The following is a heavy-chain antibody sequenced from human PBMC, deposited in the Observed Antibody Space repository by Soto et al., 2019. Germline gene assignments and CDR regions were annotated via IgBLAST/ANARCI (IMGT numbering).Heavy chain of an antibody. Sequence: SVKVSCKASGGTFSSYAISWVRQAPGQGLEWMGGIIPIFGTANYAQKFQGRVTITADESTSTAYMELSSLRSEDTAVYYCARNKANYYYYYYGMDVWGQGTTVTVSS. CDR1: GGTFSSYA. J-gene: IGHJ6*02. CDR3: ARNKANYYYYYYGMDV. V-gene: IGHV1-69*13. CDR2: IIPIFGTA. D-gene: IGHD1-7*01.